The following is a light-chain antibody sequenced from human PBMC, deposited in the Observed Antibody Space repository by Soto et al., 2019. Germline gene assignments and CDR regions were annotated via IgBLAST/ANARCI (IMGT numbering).Light chain of an antibody. CDR1: QSVNDY. V-gene: IGKV3-11*01. J-gene: IGKJ2*01. CDR3: QHRGRLPRT. CDR2: GAS. Sequence: EIVLTQSPATLSLSPGERATLSCRASQSVNDYLAWYQQKPGKAPRLLIYGASNWATGIPVRFSGSGSGTDFTLTISSLEPEDFAVYYCQHRGRLPRTFGQGTKLEIK.